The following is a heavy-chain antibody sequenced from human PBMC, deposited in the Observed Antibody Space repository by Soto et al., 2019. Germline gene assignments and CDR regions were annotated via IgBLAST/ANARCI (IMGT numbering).Heavy chain of an antibody. Sequence: VASVKVSCKAPGYTFTSYAMHWVRQAPGQRLEWMGWINAGNGNTKYSQKFQGRVTITRDTSASTAYMELSSLRSEDTAVYYCASVDTAMGTFDYWGQGTLVTSPQ. D-gene: IGHD5-18*01. CDR3: ASVDTAMGTFDY. V-gene: IGHV1-3*01. CDR1: GYTFTSYA. J-gene: IGHJ4*02. CDR2: INAGNGNT.